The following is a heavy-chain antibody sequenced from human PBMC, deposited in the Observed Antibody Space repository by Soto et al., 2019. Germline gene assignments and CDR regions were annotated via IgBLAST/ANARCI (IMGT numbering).Heavy chain of an antibody. CDR3: ARQLTAAADIDY. CDR2: IDLGDSDT. Sequence: PGESLKISCKGSGYSYITYWIAWVRQMPGKGLEWMGIIDLGDSDTRYSPSFQGQVTISADKSISTAYLQWSSLKASDTAMYYCARQLTAAADIDYWGQGTLVTVSS. D-gene: IGHD6-13*01. J-gene: IGHJ4*02. V-gene: IGHV5-51*01. CDR1: GYSYITYW.